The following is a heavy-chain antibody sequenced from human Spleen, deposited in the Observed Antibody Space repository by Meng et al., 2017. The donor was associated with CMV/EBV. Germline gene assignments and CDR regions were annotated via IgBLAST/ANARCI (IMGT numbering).Heavy chain of an antibody. V-gene: IGHV5-51*01. CDR1: GYSFTSYW. CDR2: IYPGDSDT. J-gene: IGHJ3*02. Sequence: GESLKISCKGSGYSFTSYWIGWVRQMPGKGLEWMGIIYPGDSDTGYSPSFQGQVTISADKSISTAYLQWSSLKASDTAIYYCANSGYYIGGDDAFDIWGQGTMVTVSS. CDR3: ANSGYYIGGDDAFDI. D-gene: IGHD3-22*01.